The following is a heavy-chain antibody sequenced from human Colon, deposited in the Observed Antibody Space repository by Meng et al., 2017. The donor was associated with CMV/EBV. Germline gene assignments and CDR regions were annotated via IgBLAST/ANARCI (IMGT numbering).Heavy chain of an antibody. CDR1: GASITNTDYY. V-gene: IGHV4-30-4*08. CDR3: ASLPCTGTTCHGRDYYYGMDV. CDR2: ISYRGLPNRGNT. J-gene: IGHJ6*02. Sequence: SETLSLTCNVSGASITNTDYYWTWIRQHPVKGLEWIGYISYRGLPNRGNTYRNPSLQSRVTMSVDTSKNQFSLKLSSVTAADTAVYYCASLPCTGTTCHGRDYYYGMDVWGQGTTVTVSS. D-gene: IGHD2-8*02.